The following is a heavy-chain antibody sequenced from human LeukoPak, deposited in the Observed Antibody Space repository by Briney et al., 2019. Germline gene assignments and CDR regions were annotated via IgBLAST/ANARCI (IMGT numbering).Heavy chain of an antibody. V-gene: IGHV1-2*06. Sequence: ASVKVSCKASGYTFTSYYMHWVRQAPGQGLEWMGRINPNSGGTNYAQKFQGRVTMTRDTSISTAYMELSRLRSDDTAVYYCARTYGGYGQFDYWGQGTLVTVSS. D-gene: IGHD5-12*01. J-gene: IGHJ4*02. CDR2: INPNSGGT. CDR3: ARTYGGYGQFDY. CDR1: GYTFTSYY.